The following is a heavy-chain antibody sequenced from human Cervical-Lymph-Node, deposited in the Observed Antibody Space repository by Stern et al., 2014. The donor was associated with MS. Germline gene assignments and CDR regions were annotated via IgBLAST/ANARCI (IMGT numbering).Heavy chain of an antibody. J-gene: IGHJ4*02. CDR1: GFTVSRDY. Sequence: EVQLEESGGGVIQPGGSLRLSCTASGFTVSRDYMTWVRQAPGKGREWVSLIPNVGITFYTDSVKGRFTISRDDSKNTVYLHMTSLRAEYTAMYYCARDTSSPERSDWWGQGTLVTVSS. CDR3: ARDTSSPERSDW. CDR2: IPNVGIT. D-gene: IGHD1-1*01. V-gene: IGHV3-53*01.